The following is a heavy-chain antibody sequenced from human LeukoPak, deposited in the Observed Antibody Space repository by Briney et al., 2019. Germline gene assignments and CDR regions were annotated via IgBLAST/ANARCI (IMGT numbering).Heavy chain of an antibody. J-gene: IGHJ4*02. CDR1: GFTLSSYS. V-gene: IGHV3-21*01. Sequence: GGSLRLSCAASGFTLSSYSMNWVRQAPGKGLEWVSSISSSSSYIYYADSVKGRFTISRDNAKNSLYLQMNSMRAEDTAVYYCARDPPDYYDSSGDRGYWGQGTLVTVSS. CDR3: ARDPPDYYDSSGDRGY. D-gene: IGHD3-22*01. CDR2: ISSSSSYI.